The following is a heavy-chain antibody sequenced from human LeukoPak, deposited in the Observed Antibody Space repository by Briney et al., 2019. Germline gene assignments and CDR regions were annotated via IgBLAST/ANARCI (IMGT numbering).Heavy chain of an antibody. V-gene: IGHV3-7*03. D-gene: IGHD3-10*01. J-gene: IGHJ4*02. CDR1: RFTFSSYW. Sequence: PGGSLRLSCAASRFTFSSYWMSWVRQAPGKGLQWVANIKQDGSEKYYVDSLTGRFTISRDNSKNTLHLEVISLTAEDTAVYYCAKDDAWIRFGEWSQGTLVTVSS. CDR3: AKDDAWIRFGE. CDR2: IKQDGSEK.